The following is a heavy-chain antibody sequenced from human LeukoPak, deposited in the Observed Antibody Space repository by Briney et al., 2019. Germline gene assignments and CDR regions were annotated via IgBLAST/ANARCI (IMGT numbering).Heavy chain of an antibody. CDR1: GFTFSSYA. Sequence: GGSLRLSCAASGFTFSSYAMSWVRQAPGKGLEWVSAISGSGGSTYYADSVKGRFTISRDNSKNSLYLQMNSLRAEDAAVYYCARDPEDYYDSSGFDYWGQGTLVTVSS. J-gene: IGHJ4*02. CDR3: ARDPEDYYDSSGFDY. CDR2: ISGSGGST. V-gene: IGHV3-23*01. D-gene: IGHD3-22*01.